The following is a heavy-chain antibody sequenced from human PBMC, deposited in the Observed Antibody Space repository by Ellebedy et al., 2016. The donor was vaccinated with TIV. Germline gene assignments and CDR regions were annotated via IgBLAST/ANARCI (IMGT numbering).Heavy chain of an antibody. CDR1: GGSISSYY. CDR2: IYTSGST. CDR3: ARVLWGANWFDP. Sequence: SETLSLXXTVSGGSISSYYWSWIRQPAGKGLEWIGRIYTSGSTNYNPSLKSRVTMSVDTSKNQFSLKLSSVTAADTAVYYCARVLWGANWFDPWGQGTLVTVSS. D-gene: IGHD3-16*01. J-gene: IGHJ5*02. V-gene: IGHV4-4*07.